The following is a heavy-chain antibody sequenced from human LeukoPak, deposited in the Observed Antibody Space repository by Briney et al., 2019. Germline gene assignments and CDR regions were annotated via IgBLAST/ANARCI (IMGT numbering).Heavy chain of an antibody. V-gene: IGHV1-2*02. Sequence: ASVTVSCKASVYTFTGYYIHWVRQAPGQGLEWMGWINLNSGGTNFAQKFQGRVTMTRDTAISTAYMELSRLRSDDTAVYYCARASAAAGSVDYWGQGTPVTVSS. J-gene: IGHJ4*02. CDR1: VYTFTGYY. CDR2: INLNSGGT. D-gene: IGHD6-13*01. CDR3: ARASAAAGSVDY.